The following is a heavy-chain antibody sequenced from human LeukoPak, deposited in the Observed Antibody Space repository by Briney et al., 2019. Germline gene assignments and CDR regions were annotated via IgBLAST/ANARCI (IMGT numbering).Heavy chain of an antibody. D-gene: IGHD3-3*01. Sequence: SETLSLTCTVSGGSISSYYWSWIRQPAGKGLEWIGRIYTSGSTNYNPSLKSRVTMSVDTSKNQFSLKLSSVTAADTAVYYCARGCYDFWSGYHDAFDIWGQGTMVTVSS. V-gene: IGHV4-4*07. J-gene: IGHJ3*02. CDR3: ARGCYDFWSGYHDAFDI. CDR1: GGSISSYY. CDR2: IYTSGST.